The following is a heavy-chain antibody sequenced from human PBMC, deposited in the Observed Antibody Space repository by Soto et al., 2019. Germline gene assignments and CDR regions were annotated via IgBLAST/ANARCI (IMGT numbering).Heavy chain of an antibody. J-gene: IGHJ5*02. CDR3: ARRTRGAGWFDP. Sequence: GGSLRLSCAASGFTFSDNYMTWIRQAPGRGLEWVAYISDSGNIIYYADSVQGRFTVSRDNAKNSLYLQMNRLSAEDTAVYYCARRTRGAGWFDPWGQGTLVTVSS. V-gene: IGHV3-11*01. CDR2: ISDSGNII. CDR1: GFTFSDNY. D-gene: IGHD6-19*01.